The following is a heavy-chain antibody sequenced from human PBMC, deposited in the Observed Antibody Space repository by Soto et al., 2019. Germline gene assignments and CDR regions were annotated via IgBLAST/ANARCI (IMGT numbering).Heavy chain of an antibody. CDR2: IKSRTNGGTT. J-gene: IGHJ5*02. CDR1: GFTFSNAW. Sequence: PGGSLRLSCAASGFTFSNAWMSCVRQAPGKGLEWVGRIKSRTNGGTTDYAAPVKGRFTISRDDSKTTLYLQMNSLRTEDTAVYYCTTDDPINRSWGQGTLVTVSS. V-gene: IGHV3-15*01. CDR3: TTDDPINRS.